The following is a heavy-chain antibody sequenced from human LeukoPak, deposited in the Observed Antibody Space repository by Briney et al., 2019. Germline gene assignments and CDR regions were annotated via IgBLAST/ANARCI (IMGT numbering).Heavy chain of an antibody. D-gene: IGHD2-2*01. V-gene: IGHV3-74*01. CDR3: VSFYETY. J-gene: IGHJ4*02. CDR1: GFTVSTNY. CDR2: INSDGSWT. Sequence: GGSLRLSCAASGFTVSTNYMSWVRQAPGKGLVWVSHINSDGSWTSYADSVKGRFTISKDNAKNTVYLQMNNLRAEDTAVYYCVSFYETYWGRGTLVTVSS.